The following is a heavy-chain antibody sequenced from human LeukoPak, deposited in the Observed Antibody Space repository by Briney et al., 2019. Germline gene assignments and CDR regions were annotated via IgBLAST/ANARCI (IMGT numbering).Heavy chain of an antibody. J-gene: IGHJ5*02. CDR2: IYSSGST. Sequence: PSETLSLTCNVSGVSISSSSYYWGWIRQPPGKGLEWIGSIYSSGSTYYNSSLKSRVTISIDTSKNQFSLKLSSVTAADTAVYYCAGQGYYDSPELFPNWFDPWGQGTLVTVSS. V-gene: IGHV4-39*01. D-gene: IGHD3-22*01. CDR3: AGQGYYDSPELFPNWFDP. CDR1: GVSISSSSYY.